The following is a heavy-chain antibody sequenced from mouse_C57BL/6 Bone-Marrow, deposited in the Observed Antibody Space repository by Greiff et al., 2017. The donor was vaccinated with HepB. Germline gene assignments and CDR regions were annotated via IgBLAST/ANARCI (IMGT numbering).Heavy chain of an antibody. Sequence: EVHLVESEGGLVQPGSSMKLSCTASGFTFSDYYMAWVRQVPEKGLEWVANINYDGSSTYYLDSLKSRFIISRDNAKNILYLQMSSLKSEDTATYYCARDRDYDGYSYWYFDVWGTGTTVTVSS. CDR3: ARDRDYDGYSYWYFDV. D-gene: IGHD2-3*01. CDR2: INYDGSST. J-gene: IGHJ1*03. CDR1: GFTFSDYY. V-gene: IGHV5-16*01.